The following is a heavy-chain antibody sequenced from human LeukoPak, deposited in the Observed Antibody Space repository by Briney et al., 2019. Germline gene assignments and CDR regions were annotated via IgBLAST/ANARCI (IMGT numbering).Heavy chain of an antibody. J-gene: IGHJ4*02. CDR2: MYYDGSA. CDR3: ARRSDSGSDDGEDYFDY. V-gene: IGHV4-39*01. D-gene: IGHD3-10*01. CDR1: GGSINSGTFY. Sequence: SETLSLACTVSGGSINSGTFYWGWIRQPPGKGLEWIGSMYYDGSAYYNPSLKSRVTTSVDRSKNQFSMKLTSVPAPATAVYFCARRSDSGSDDGEDYFDYWGQGTLVTVSS.